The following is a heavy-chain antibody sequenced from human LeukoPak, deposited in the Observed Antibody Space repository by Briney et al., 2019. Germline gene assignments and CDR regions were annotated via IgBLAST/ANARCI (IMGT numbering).Heavy chain of an antibody. Sequence: GGSLRHSCAASGFTFSIYAMSWVRQAPGKGLEWVSGMSGSGGSTYYADSVKGRFTISRDNSKNTLYLQMNTLRAEDTAVYYCAKDREYSYVYDAFDIWGQGTLVTVSS. J-gene: IGHJ3*02. CDR1: GFTFSIYA. D-gene: IGHD3-16*01. CDR3: AKDREYSYVYDAFDI. V-gene: IGHV3-23*01. CDR2: MSGSGGST.